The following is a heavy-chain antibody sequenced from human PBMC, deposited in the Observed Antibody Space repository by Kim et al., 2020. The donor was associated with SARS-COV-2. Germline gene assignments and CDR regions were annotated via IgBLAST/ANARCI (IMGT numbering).Heavy chain of an antibody. CDR3: ARATWIQLWNYDY. J-gene: IGHJ4*02. Sequence: YTRKFQGRVTITADASTSTAYMGLSSLRSEDTAVYYCARATWIQLWNYDYWGQGTLVTVSS. V-gene: IGHV1-69*01. D-gene: IGHD5-18*01.